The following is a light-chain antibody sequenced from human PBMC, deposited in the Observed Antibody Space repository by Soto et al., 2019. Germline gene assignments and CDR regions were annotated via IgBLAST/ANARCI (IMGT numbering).Light chain of an antibody. V-gene: IGKV3-11*01. CDR3: QQRRNWL. J-gene: IGKJ2*01. CDR1: QSVGNY. CDR2: DAS. Sequence: EIVLTQSAATLSLSPGERATLSCRASQSVGNYLAWYQQKPGQAPRLLMYDASNRATGIPARFSGSGSETDFTLTISSLVPEDFAVYYCQQRRNWLFGQGTKVEVK.